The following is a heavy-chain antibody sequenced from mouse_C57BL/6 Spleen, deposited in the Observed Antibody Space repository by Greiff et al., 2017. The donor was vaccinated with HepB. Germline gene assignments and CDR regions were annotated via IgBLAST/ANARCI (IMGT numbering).Heavy chain of an antibody. Sequence: VQLQQPGAELVRPGTSVKLSCKASGYTFTSYWMHWVKQRPGQGLEWIGVIDPSDSYTNYNQKFKGKATLTVDTSSSTAYMQLSSLTSEDSAVYYCARGVTTMDYWGQGTSVTVSS. CDR3: ARGVTTMDY. D-gene: IGHD2-3*01. V-gene: IGHV1-59*01. J-gene: IGHJ4*01. CDR1: GYTFTSYW. CDR2: IDPSDSYT.